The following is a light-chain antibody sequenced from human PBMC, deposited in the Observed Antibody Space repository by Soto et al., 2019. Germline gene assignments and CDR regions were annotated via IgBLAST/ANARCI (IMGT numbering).Light chain of an antibody. J-gene: IGKJ3*01. V-gene: IGKV3-20*01. CDR1: QSVTRSF. CDR3: HQYGSPPQA. CDR2: GAY. Sequence: EIVLTQSPATLSLSPGERVTLSCRASQSVTRSFLTWYQQKPGQAPRLLIYGAYSRATAVPDRFSGSGFGTDFTLTISRLEPEDFAVYYCHQYGSPPQAFGHGTKVDIK.